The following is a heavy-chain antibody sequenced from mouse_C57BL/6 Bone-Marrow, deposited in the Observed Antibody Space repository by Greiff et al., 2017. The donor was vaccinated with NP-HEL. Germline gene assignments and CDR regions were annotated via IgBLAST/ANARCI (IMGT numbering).Heavy chain of an antibody. D-gene: IGHD1-1*01. V-gene: IGHV14-4*01. Sequence: VHVKQSGAELVRPGASVKLSCTASGFNIKDDYMHWVKQRPEQGLEWIGWIDPENGDTEYASKFQGKATITADTSSNTAYLQLSSLTSEDTAVYYCTTVVAPYAMDYWGQGTSVTVSS. J-gene: IGHJ4*01. CDR1: GFNIKDDY. CDR2: IDPENGDT. CDR3: TTVVAPYAMDY.